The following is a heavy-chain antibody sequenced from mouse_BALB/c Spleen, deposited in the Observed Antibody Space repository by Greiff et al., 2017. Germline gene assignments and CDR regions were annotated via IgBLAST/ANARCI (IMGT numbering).Heavy chain of an antibody. CDR2: IWRGGST. CDR3: AKNYGSSYYAMDY. Sequence: VKVVESGPSLVQPSQSLSITCTVSGFSLTSYGVHWVRQSPGKGLEWLGVIWRGGSTDYNAAFMSRLSITKDNSKSQVFFKMNSLQADDTAIYYCAKNYGSSYYAMDYWGQGTSVTVSS. D-gene: IGHD1-1*01. V-gene: IGHV2-5-1*01. CDR1: GFSLTSYG. J-gene: IGHJ4*01.